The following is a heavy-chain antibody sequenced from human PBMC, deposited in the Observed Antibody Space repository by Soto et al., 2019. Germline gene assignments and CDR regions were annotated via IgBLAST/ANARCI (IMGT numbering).Heavy chain of an antibody. Sequence: GGSLRLSCAASGFTFSSYAMHWVRQAPGKGLEWVAVISYDGSNKYYADSVKGRFTISRDNSKNTLYLQMNSLRAEDTAVYYCAISYSHGNFDYWGQGTLVTVSS. CDR2: ISYDGSNK. CDR3: AISYSHGNFDY. CDR1: GFTFSSYA. D-gene: IGHD5-18*01. J-gene: IGHJ4*02. V-gene: IGHV3-30-3*01.